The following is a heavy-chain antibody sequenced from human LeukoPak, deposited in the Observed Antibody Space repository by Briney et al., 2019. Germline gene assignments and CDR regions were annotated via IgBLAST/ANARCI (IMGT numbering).Heavy chain of an antibody. V-gene: IGHV4-31*03. CDR1: GGSISSGGYY. J-gene: IGHJ6*02. CDR2: IYYSGST. Sequence: SETLSLTCTVSGGSISSGGYYWSWIRQHPGKGLEWIGYIYYSGSTYYNPSLKSRVTISVDTSKNQFSLKLSSVTAADTAVYYCSRGWLRYYYGMDVWGQGTTVTVSS. CDR3: SRGWLRYYYGMDV. D-gene: IGHD5-24*01.